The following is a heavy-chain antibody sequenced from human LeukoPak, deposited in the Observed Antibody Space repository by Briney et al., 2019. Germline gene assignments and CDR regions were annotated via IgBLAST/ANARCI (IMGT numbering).Heavy chain of an antibody. Sequence: ASVKVSCKASGYTFTSYAISWVRQAPGQGLEWMGWISAYNGNTNYVQKLQGRVTMTTDTSASTAYMELGSLRSDDTAVYYCARAPGRAAAGTDWFDPWGQGTLSSSPQ. D-gene: IGHD6-13*01. CDR2: ISAYNGNT. CDR1: GYTFTSYA. V-gene: IGHV1-18*01. J-gene: IGHJ5*02. CDR3: ARAPGRAAAGTDWFDP.